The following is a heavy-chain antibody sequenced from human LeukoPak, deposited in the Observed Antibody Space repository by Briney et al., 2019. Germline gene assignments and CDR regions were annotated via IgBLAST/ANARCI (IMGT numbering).Heavy chain of an antibody. D-gene: IGHD3-9*01. V-gene: IGHV1-2*02. CDR3: ARILSKMGFDP. CDR2: INPNSGGT. CDR1: GYTFTGYY. J-gene: IGHJ5*02. Sequence: GASVKVSCKASGYTFTGYYIHWVRQASGQGREWMGWINPNSGGTKYAQKCQGRVTMTRDTAISTAYMRLRSLRSDDTAVYYCARILSKMGFDPWGQGTLVTVSS.